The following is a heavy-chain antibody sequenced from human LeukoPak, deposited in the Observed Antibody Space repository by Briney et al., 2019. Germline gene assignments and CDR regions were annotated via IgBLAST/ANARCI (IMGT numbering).Heavy chain of an antibody. V-gene: IGHV3-53*01. CDR2: IYSGGST. CDR1: GFTVSSNY. CDR3: ARESYDSSGYFDY. D-gene: IGHD3-22*01. J-gene: IGHJ4*02. Sequence: GGSLRLSCAASGFTVSSNYMSWVRQAPGKGLEWVSVIYSGGSTYYADSVKGRFTISRDNSKNTLYLQMNSLGAEDTAVYYCARESYDSSGYFDYWGQGTLVTVSS.